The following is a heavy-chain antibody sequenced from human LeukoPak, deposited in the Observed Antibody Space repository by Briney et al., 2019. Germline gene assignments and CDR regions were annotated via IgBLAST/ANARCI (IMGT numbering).Heavy chain of an antibody. V-gene: IGHV3-23*01. CDR2: IGGSGNAT. CDR1: GFTFSRYA. CDR3: VKDPPITMVRGVIIDFDY. D-gene: IGHD3-10*01. J-gene: IGHJ4*02. Sequence: PGGSLRLSCAASGFTFSRYAMSWVRQAPGKGLEWVSAIGGSGNATYYADSAKGRFTISRDNSKNTLYLQMNSLRAENTAVYYCVKDPPITMVRGVIIDFDYWGQGTLVTVSS.